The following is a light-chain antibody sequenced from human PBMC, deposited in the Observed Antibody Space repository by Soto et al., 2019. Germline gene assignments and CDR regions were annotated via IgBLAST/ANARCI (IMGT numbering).Light chain of an antibody. CDR3: QQYGRT. CDR2: ATS. V-gene: IGKV3-20*01. CDR1: QTISKNY. J-gene: IGKJ1*01. Sequence: EIVLTQSPGTLSLSPGERATLSCRASQTISKNYIAWYQQKPGRAPRLLIYATSNRATGIADRFSGSGSGTDFSITISRLEPEDSAVYFCQQYGRTFGQGTKVDIK.